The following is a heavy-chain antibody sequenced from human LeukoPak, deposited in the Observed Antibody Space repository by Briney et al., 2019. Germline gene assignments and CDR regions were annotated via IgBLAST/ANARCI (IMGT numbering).Heavy chain of an antibody. CDR2: INSDGSST. V-gene: IGHV3-74*01. Sequence: GGSLRLSCAASGFTFRNYWMHWVRQAPGKGLVWVSRINSDGSSTNYADSVKGRFTISRDNAKNTLYLQMNSLRAEDTAVYYCARDPYPYYYYYYGMDVWGQGTTVTVSS. CDR1: GFTFRNYW. J-gene: IGHJ6*02. CDR3: ARDPYPYYYYYYGMDV.